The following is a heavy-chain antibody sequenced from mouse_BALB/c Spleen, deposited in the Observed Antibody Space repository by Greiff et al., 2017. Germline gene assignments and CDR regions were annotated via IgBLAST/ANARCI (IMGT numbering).Heavy chain of an antibody. CDR3: ARANSYFDV. V-gene: IGHV5-17*02. CDR2: ISSGSSTI. J-gene: IGHJ1*01. Sequence: EVQLVESGGGLVQPGGSRKLSCAASGFTFSSFGMHWVRQAPEKGLEWVAYISSGSSTIYYADTVKGRFTISRDNPKNTLFLQMTSLRSEDTAMYYCARANSYFDVWGAGTTVTVSS. CDR1: GFTFSSFG.